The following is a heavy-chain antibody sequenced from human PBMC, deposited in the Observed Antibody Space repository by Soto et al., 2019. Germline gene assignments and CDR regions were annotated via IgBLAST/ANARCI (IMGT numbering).Heavy chain of an antibody. V-gene: IGHV3-30-3*01. D-gene: IGHD4-17*01. CDR1: WFTFNIYA. CDR3: PREDDYGYSYINYGLDV. Sequence: GGSVRLSCAASWFTFNIYALHWVRQAPCKGLEWLAVISFDGTKKYYSDSVKGRFTISRDNLKNTIYLQMNNLRVEDAALYFCPREDDYGYSYINYGLDVWGQGTTVTVSS. J-gene: IGHJ6*01. CDR2: ISFDGTKK.